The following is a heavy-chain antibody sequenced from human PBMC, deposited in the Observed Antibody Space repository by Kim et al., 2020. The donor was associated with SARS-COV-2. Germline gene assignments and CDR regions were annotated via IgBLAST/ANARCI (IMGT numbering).Heavy chain of an antibody. Sequence: PNFQGRVTLTWDTSTSTVYMEMSSLGSEDTAVYYCARSRVMGATTPFDYWGQGTLVTVSS. V-gene: IGHV1-46*01. D-gene: IGHD1-26*01. CDR3: ARSRVMGATTPFDY. J-gene: IGHJ4*02.